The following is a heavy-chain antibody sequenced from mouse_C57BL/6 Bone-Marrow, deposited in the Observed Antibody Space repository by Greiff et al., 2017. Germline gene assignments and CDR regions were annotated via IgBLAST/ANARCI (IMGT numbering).Heavy chain of an antibody. V-gene: IGHV1-54*01. CDR2: INPGSGGT. Sequence: QVQLQQSGAELVRPGTSVKVSCKASGYAFTNYLIEWVKQRPGQGLEWIGVINPGSGGTNYNEKFKGKATLTADKSSSTAYMQLSSLTSEDSAVYFCARQLRPSYAMDYWGQGTSVTVSS. CDR3: ARQLRPSYAMDY. CDR1: GYAFTNYL. J-gene: IGHJ4*01. D-gene: IGHD3-2*02.